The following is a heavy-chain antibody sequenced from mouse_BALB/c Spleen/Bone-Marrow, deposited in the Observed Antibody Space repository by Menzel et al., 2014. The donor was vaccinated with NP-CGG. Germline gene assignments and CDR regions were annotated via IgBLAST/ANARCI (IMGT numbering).Heavy chain of an antibody. CDR3: AREMAMDY. Sequence: EVKLMESGGGLVKPGGSLKLSCAASGFTFSDYYMYWVRQTPEKRLEWVATISDGGSYTYYPDSVKGRFTISRDNAKNNLYLQMSSLKSGDTAMYYCAREMAMDYWGQGTSVTVSS. CDR1: GFTFSDYY. V-gene: IGHV5-4*02. J-gene: IGHJ4*01. CDR2: ISDGGSYT.